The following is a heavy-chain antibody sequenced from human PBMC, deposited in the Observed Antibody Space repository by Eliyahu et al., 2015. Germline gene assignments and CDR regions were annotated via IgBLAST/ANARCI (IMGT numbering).Heavy chain of an antibody. CDR3: ATGSGHGFDI. J-gene: IGHJ3*02. CDR1: GFTFSSYW. V-gene: IGHV3-74*01. Sequence: EVQLVESGGGLVQPGGSLRXSCAASGFTFSSYWMHWVRQAPGKGLVWVSRITSDGSSTNYAGSVKGRFTISRDNFKNTLYLQMNSLTAEDTAVYFCATGSGHGFDIWGQGTMVTVSS. D-gene: IGHD2-15*01. CDR2: ITSDGSST.